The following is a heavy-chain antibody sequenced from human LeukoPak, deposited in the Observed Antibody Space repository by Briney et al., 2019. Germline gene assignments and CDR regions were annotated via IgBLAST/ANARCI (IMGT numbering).Heavy chain of an antibody. CDR2: IIPIFGTA. CDR3: ATSSTSRPFDP. CDR1: GYTFTTYY. J-gene: IGHJ5*02. D-gene: IGHD2-2*01. V-gene: IGHV1-69*13. Sequence: SVKVSCKASGYTFTTYYMHWVRQAPGQGLEWMGGIIPIFGTANYAQKFQGRVTITADESTSTAYMELSSLRSEDTAVYYCATSSTSRPFDPWGQGTLVTVSS.